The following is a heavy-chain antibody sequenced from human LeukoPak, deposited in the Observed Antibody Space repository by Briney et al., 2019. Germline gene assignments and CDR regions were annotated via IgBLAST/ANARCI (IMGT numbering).Heavy chain of an antibody. V-gene: IGHV3-53*01. D-gene: IGHD6-13*01. Sequence: GGSLRLSCAASGFTVNSMYLSWLRQAPGKGVEWLSTLYNTGNTYYANSVKGRFSISRDNSKNTLFLQMNSLRAEDTAVYYCARLTADGRLYFVDWGPGTLVTVSS. CDR3: ARLTADGRLYFVD. CDR2: LYNTGNT. J-gene: IGHJ4*02. CDR1: GFTVNSMY.